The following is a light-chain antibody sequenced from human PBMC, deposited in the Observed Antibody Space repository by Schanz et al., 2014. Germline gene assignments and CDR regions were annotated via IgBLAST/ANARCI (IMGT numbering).Light chain of an antibody. Sequence: QSALTQPPSASGSPGQSVTISCTGTSSDVGGYNYVSWYQHHPGKAPKLMIYEVSKRPSGVSNRFSGSKSGSTASLTISGVQAEDEAYYYCSSYSTSSTPVVFGGGTKLTVL. CDR3: SSYSTSSTPVV. J-gene: IGLJ2*01. V-gene: IGLV2-14*01. CDR1: SSDVGGYNY. CDR2: EVS.